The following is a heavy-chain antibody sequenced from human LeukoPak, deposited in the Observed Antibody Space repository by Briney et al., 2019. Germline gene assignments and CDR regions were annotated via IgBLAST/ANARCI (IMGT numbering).Heavy chain of an antibody. J-gene: IGHJ3*02. CDR2: IHYSGST. D-gene: IGHD4-17*01. V-gene: IGHV4-61*05. CDR1: GGSISSSSYY. Sequence: PSETLSLTCTVSGGSISSSSYYWGWIRQPPGKGLEWIGYIHYSGSTNYNPSLKSRVTISIHTSKNEFSLKLSSVTAADTAVYYCARPYGDRSSDAFHIWGQGTMVTVSS. CDR3: ARPYGDRSSDAFHI.